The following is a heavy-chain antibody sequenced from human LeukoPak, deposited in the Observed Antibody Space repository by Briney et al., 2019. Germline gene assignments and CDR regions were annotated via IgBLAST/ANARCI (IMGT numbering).Heavy chain of an antibody. CDR2: IIPIFGIA. CDR3: GKTYYYDSSGYLSSAFDI. J-gene: IGHJ3*02. CDR1: VGTFSSYA. D-gene: IGHD3-22*01. V-gene: IGHV1-69*04. Sequence: SVTVSCKASVGTFSSYAISWVRHAPGQGLEWMGRIIPIFGIANYAQKFQDRVTITADKSPSTAYMEMRSLGSEDTAVYYCGKTYYYDSSGYLSSAFDIWGQGTMVTVSS.